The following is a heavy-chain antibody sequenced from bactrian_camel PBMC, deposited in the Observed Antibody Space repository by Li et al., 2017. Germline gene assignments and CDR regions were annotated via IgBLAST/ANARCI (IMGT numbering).Heavy chain of an antibody. J-gene: IGHJ4*01. CDR3: ANGLSQPRGSWYSAP. D-gene: IGHD6*01. V-gene: IGHV3S63*01. CDR1: GLTYC. CDR2: FYTAGGKT. Sequence: HVQLVESGGGSVQAGGSLRLSCAASGLTYCMAWFRQAPGKERQGVASFYTAGGKTYYADSAKGRFTISQDNAKNTVYLQLNSLKTEDTAMYYCANGLSQPRGSWYSAPRGQGTQVTVS.